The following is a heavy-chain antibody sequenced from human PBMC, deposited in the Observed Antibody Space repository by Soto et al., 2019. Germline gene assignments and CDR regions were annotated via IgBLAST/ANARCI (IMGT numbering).Heavy chain of an antibody. Sequence: QVQLVQSGAELKKPGSSVKVSCRSGGDTFSSYTVSWVRQAPGQGLEWMGRVIPVLGVTNYARKFQGRVSITAEKSTSTAYLELRSRTSGDSGVYYCARRRYCGADCYSQYYYGMDIWGQGTTVTVSS. CDR3: ARRRYCGADCYSQYYYGMDI. J-gene: IGHJ6*02. CDR2: VIPVLGVT. D-gene: IGHD2-21*02. V-gene: IGHV1-69*02. CDR1: GDTFSSYT.